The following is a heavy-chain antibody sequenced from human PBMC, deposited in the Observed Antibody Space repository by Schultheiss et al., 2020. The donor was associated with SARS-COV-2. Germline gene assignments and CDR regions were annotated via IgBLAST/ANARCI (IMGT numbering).Heavy chain of an antibody. Sequence: SETLSLTCSVSNGSIGRHPWTWIRQSPGKGLEWIGDVSHTGNTKFNPSLKSRVTISVDTSKNQFSLKLSSVTAADTAVYYCATVRGSPYYYYGMDVWGQGTTVTVSS. CDR2: VSHTGNT. J-gene: IGHJ6*02. CDR3: ATVRGSPYYYYGMDV. V-gene: IGHV4-34*09. D-gene: IGHD3-10*01. CDR1: NGSIGRHP.